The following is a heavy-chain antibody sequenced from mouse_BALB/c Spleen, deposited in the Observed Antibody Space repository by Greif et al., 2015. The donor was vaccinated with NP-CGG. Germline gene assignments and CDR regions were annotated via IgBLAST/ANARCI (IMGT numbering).Heavy chain of an antibody. V-gene: IGHV1-80*01. CDR2: IYPGDGDT. Sequence: VQLQESGAELVRPGSSVKISCKASGYAFSSYWMNWVKQRPGQGLEWIGQIYPGDGDTNYNGKSKGKATLTADKSSSTAYMQLSSLTSEDSAVYFCARVGNYYFDYWGQGTTLTVSS. J-gene: IGHJ2*01. CDR3: ARVGNYYFDY. CDR1: GYAFSSYW. D-gene: IGHD2-1*01.